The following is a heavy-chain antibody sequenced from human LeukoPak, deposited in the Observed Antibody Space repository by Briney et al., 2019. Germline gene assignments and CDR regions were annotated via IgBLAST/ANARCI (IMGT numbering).Heavy chain of an antibody. CDR2: INPNSGGT. J-gene: IGHJ3*02. CDR3: VRDYYDSSGFGAFDI. D-gene: IGHD3-22*01. Sequence: ASVKVSCKASGYTFTAYYMHWVRQAPGQGLEWMGWINPNSGGTNYAQKFQGRVTMTWDTSISTAYMELSRLRSDDTAVYYCVRDYYDSSGFGAFDIWGQGTMVTVSS. CDR1: GYTFTAYY. V-gene: IGHV1-2*02.